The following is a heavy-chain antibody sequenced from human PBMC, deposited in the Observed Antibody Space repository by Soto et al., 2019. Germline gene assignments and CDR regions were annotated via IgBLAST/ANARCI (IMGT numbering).Heavy chain of an antibody. CDR2: IFYTGST. Sequence: PSETLSLTCSVSGGTINSGDYFWSWIRQPPGKGLEWIGSIFYTGSTYYSPSLKSRASMSMDTSKNLISLRLRSLTAADTAVYFCARVKATLYRHYYFDYWGQGTPVTVSS. CDR3: ARVKATLYRHYYFDY. J-gene: IGHJ4*02. V-gene: IGHV4-30-4*01. D-gene: IGHD5-12*01. CDR1: GGTINSGDYF.